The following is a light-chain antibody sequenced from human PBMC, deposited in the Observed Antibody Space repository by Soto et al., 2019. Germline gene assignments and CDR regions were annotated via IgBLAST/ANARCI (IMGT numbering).Light chain of an antibody. J-gene: IGKJ4*01. Sequence: EIVMTQSPATLSVSPGERATLSCRGSQSVFSNLAWYQQKPGQAPRLLMYGASTRSTGIPARFSGSGCGTDFTLTISSIEPEDFAVYYCQQRSDWPPLTCGGGTKVDIK. CDR2: GAS. CDR1: QSVFSN. CDR3: QQRSDWPPLT. V-gene: IGKV3-15*01.